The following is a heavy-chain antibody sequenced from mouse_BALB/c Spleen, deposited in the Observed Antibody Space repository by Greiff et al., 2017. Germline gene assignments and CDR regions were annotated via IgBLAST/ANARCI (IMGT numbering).Heavy chain of an antibody. CDR2: ISSGGSYT. D-gene: IGHD2-4*01. CDR1: GFTFSSYA. V-gene: IGHV5-9-4*01. Sequence: EVKLVESGGGLVKPGGSLKLSCAASGFTFSSYAMSWVRQSPEKRLEWVAEISSGGSYTYYPDTVTGRFTISRDNAKNTLYLEMSSLRSEDTAMYYCARLYDYALAYWGQGTLVTVSA. CDR3: ARLYDYALAY. J-gene: IGHJ3*01.